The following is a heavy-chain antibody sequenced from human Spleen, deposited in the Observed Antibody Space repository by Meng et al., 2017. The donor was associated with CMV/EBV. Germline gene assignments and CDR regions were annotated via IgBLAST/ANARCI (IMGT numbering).Heavy chain of an antibody. CDR2: ISTTSSYI. CDR3: AGFGVTITNGLDV. J-gene: IGHJ6*02. V-gene: IGHV3-21*01. D-gene: IGHD3-3*01. CDR1: GFIFSDHY. Sequence: GESLKISCAGSGFIFSDHYMDWVRQAPGKGLEWVSSISTTSSYIYYADSLKGRFTISRDNGKNTLYLHISSLRVEDTAVYYCAGFGVTITNGLDVWGQGTTVTVSS.